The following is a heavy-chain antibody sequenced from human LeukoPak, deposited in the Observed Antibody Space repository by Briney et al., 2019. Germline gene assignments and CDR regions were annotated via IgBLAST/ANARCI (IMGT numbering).Heavy chain of an antibody. J-gene: IGHJ5*02. D-gene: IGHD3-10*01. CDR2: IKQDGSEK. V-gene: IGHV3-7*01. CDR1: GFTFSSYW. CDR3: ARTLRGYGSGANWFDP. Sequence: GGSLRLSCAASGFTFSSYWMSWVRQAPGKGLEWVANIKQDGSEKYYVDSVKGRFTISRDNAKNSLYLQMNSLRAEDTAVYYCARTLRGYGSGANWFDPWGQGTLVTVSS.